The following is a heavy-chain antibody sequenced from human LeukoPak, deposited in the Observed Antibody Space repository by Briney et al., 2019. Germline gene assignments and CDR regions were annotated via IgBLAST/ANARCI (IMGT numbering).Heavy chain of an antibody. D-gene: IGHD3-10*01. CDR2: VRYRISII. CDR1: GFTFSSYR. Sequence: PGGSLRLSCVASGFTFSSYRMNWVRPAPGRGGAWISYVRYRISIIYYADSVNGRFTISRDNAKNSLNLKMNSLRDEDTAVYYCARDAHIVRGVNPLDYWGQGTLVTVSS. J-gene: IGHJ4*02. V-gene: IGHV3-48*02. CDR3: ARDAHIVRGVNPLDY.